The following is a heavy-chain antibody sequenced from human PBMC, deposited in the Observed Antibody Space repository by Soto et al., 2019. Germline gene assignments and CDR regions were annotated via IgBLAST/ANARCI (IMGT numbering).Heavy chain of an antibody. J-gene: IGHJ4*02. CDR1: GFTFSSYA. Sequence: EVQLLESGGGLVQPGGSLRLSCAASGFTFSSYAMRWVRQAPGKGLEWVSAISGSGGSTYYADSVKGRFTISRDNSKNTLYLQRNSLRAEDTAVYYCARRGSGSYYDYGGQGTLVTVSS. D-gene: IGHD1-26*01. CDR2: ISGSGGST. V-gene: IGHV3-23*01. CDR3: ARRGSGSYYDY.